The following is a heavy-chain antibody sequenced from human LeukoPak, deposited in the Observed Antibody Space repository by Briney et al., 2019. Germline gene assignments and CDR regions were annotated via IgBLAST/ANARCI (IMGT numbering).Heavy chain of an antibody. CDR1: GYTFSSNC. Sequence: GASVKVSCKASGYTFSSNCMHWVRQAPGQGLEWMGVINPSGGGTIYAQKFQGRVTMTRDTSTSTVYMELSSLKSEDTAVYYCARVVVPAARFDAFDIWGQGTMVTVSS. V-gene: IGHV1-46*01. J-gene: IGHJ3*02. CDR3: ARVVVPAARFDAFDI. CDR2: INPSGGGT. D-gene: IGHD2-2*01.